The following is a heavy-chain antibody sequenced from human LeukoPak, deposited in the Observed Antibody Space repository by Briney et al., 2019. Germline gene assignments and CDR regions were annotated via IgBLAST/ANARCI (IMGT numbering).Heavy chain of an antibody. D-gene: IGHD2-2*01. Sequence: GGSLRLSCAASGFTFSSYAMSWVRQAPGKRLEWVSAISGSGGSTYYADSVKGRFTISRDNSKNTLYLQMNSLRAEDTAVYYCAKASDIVVVLSFMDVWGKGTTVTVSS. CDR3: AKASDIVVVLSFMDV. V-gene: IGHV3-23*01. CDR1: GFTFSSYA. CDR2: ISGSGGST. J-gene: IGHJ6*03.